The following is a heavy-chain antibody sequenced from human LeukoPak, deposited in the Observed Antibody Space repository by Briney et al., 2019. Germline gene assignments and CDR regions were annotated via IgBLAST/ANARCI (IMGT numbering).Heavy chain of an antibody. CDR1: GGSISSGGYY. D-gene: IGHD3-3*01. CDR2: IYYSGST. Sequence: SETLSLTCTVSGGSISSGGYYWSWIRQHPGKGLEWIGYIYYSGSTYYNPSLKSRVTISVDTSKNQFSLKLSSVTAADTAVYYCAREVFWSGPFDYWGQGTLVTVSS. V-gene: IGHV4-31*03. J-gene: IGHJ4*02. CDR3: AREVFWSGPFDY.